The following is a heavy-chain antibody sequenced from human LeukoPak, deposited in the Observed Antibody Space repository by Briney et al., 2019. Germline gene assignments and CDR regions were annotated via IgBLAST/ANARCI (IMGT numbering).Heavy chain of an antibody. J-gene: IGHJ6*02. CDR3: ARDLRFLEKNYYYYYGMDV. Sequence: GGSLRLSCAASGFTFSSYWMSWVRQAPGKGLEWVANIKQDGSEKYYVDSVKGRFTISRDNAKNSLYLQMNSLRAEDTAVYYCARDLRFLEKNYYYYYGMDVWRQGTTVTVSS. D-gene: IGHD3-3*01. CDR1: GFTFSSYW. V-gene: IGHV3-7*01. CDR2: IKQDGSEK.